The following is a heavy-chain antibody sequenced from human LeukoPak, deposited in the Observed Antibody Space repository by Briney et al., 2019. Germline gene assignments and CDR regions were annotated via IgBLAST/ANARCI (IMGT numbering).Heavy chain of an antibody. CDR1: GYTFTGYY. CDR2: INPSGGST. V-gene: IGHV1-46*01. CDR3: ARERGALRFRAEVLGFDP. J-gene: IGHJ5*02. D-gene: IGHD3-3*01. Sequence: GASVKVSCKASGYTFTGYYMHWVRQAPGQGLEWMGIINPSGGSTSYAQKFQGRVTMTRDTSTSTVYMELSSLRSEDTAVYYCARERGALRFRAEVLGFDPWGQGTLVTVSS.